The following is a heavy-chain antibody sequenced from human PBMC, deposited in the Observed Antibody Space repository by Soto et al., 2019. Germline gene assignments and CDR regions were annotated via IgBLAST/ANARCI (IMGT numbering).Heavy chain of an antibody. CDR3: ARDQGSSSWSVDTNWFDP. CDR1: GGSISSYY. CDR2: IYYSGST. V-gene: IGHV4-59*12. J-gene: IGHJ5*02. Sequence: SETLSLTCTVSGGSISSYYWSWIRQPPGKGLEWIGYIYYSGSTNYNPSLKSRVTISVDTSKNQFSLQLNSVTPEDTAVYYCARDQGSSSWSVDTNWFDPWGQGTLVTVS. D-gene: IGHD6-13*01.